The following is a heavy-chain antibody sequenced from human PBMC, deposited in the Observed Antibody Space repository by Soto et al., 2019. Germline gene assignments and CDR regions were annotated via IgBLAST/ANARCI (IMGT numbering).Heavy chain of an antibody. V-gene: IGHV4-39*01. CDR1: GGSISNSSYY. Sequence: PSETLSLTCTVSGGSISNSSYYWGWIRQPPGKVLEWIVSIYYTGSTYYNPSLKSRVTISLDTSNNQFSLKLSSVTASDTAVYYCADLTSEFFDYWGQGTLVTVSS. CDR3: ADLTSEFFDY. CDR2: IYYTGST. J-gene: IGHJ4*02.